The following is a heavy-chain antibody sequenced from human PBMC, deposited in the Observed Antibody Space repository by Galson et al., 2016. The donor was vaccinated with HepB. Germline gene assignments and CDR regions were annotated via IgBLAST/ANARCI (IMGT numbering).Heavy chain of an antibody. CDR2: IDWDDDK. J-gene: IGHJ4*02. CDR3: AHSPHNYYDSIGYYSFFDY. Sequence: PALVKPPQTLTLTCTFSGFSLTTGGVGVGWIRQPPGKALEWLALIDWDDDKRYSPSLKNRLTTTKDTSKNQVVLTMTNMGPVDTATYYCAHSPHNYYDSIGYYSFFDYWGQGTLVTVSS. D-gene: IGHD3-22*01. V-gene: IGHV2-5*02. CDR1: GFSLTTGGVG.